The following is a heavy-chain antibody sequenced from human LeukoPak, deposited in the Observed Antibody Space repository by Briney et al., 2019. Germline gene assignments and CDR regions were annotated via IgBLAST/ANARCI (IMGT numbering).Heavy chain of an antibody. CDR1: GFTFSSYS. Sequence: GGSLRLSCAASGFTFSSYSMNWVRQAPGKGLEWVSTISGSGGSRYYADSVKGRFIISRDNSKSTQYSQMNSLRAEDTAVYYCARDVQYDSAGYYYVGAFDVWGQGTMVTASS. V-gene: IGHV3-23*01. D-gene: IGHD3-22*01. CDR3: ARDVQYDSAGYYYVGAFDV. CDR2: ISGSGGSR. J-gene: IGHJ3*01.